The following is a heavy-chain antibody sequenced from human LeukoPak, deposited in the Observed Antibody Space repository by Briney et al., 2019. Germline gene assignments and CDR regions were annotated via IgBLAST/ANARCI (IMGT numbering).Heavy chain of an antibody. D-gene: IGHD1-26*01. J-gene: IGHJ5*02. CDR3: ARDGRSGSYYDL. Sequence: PGGSLRLSCAVSGFTFRSYWMNWVRQAPGKGLEWVANIKQDGSEIYYVDSVKGRFTISRDNAKNALYLQMSSLRAEDTAVYYCARDGRSGSYYDLWGQGTLVIVSS. V-gene: IGHV3-7*01. CDR1: GFTFRSYW. CDR2: IKQDGSEI.